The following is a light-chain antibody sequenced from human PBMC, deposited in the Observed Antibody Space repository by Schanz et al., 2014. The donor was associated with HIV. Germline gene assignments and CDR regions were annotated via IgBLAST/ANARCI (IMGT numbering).Light chain of an antibody. CDR3: AAWDDSLSGVV. Sequence: QSVLTQPPSASGTTGQRVTIFCSGSSSNIGSNPVNWYQHLPGTAPKVGIYNNNQRPSGVPDRFSGSKSGTSASLAISGLQSEDEAAYYCAAWDDSLSGVVFGGGTKLTVL. V-gene: IGLV1-44*01. CDR1: SSNIGSNP. CDR2: NNN. J-gene: IGLJ3*02.